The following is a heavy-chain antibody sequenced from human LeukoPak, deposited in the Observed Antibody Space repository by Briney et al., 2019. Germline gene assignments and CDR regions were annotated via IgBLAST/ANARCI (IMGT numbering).Heavy chain of an antibody. D-gene: IGHD6-19*01. J-gene: IGHJ3*02. CDR1: GFTFRSYG. CDR3: ARDGGFPVAGKTHDPFHI. CDR2: IWYDGSNK. V-gene: IGHV3-33*01. Sequence: GGSLRLSYAASGFTFRSYGMHWVRQAPGKGLEWVAVIWYDGSNKYYVDSVKGRFTISRDNSKNTLYLQMNSLKVEDTAVYYCARDGGFPVAGKTHDPFHIWGQGTMVTVSS.